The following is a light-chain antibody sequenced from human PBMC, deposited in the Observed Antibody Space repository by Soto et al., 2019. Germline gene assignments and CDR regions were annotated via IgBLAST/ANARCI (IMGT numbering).Light chain of an antibody. J-gene: IGLJ2*01. CDR2: EVN. CDR3: ASFASSTTVVL. Sequence: QPVLTQPASVSGSPGQSISISCTGTSSDVGGHNYVSWYQQHPGKAPKLMIYEVNNRPSGISTRFSGSKSGNTASLTISGLQAEDAADYYCASFASSTTVVLFGGGTKLTVL. V-gene: IGLV2-14*01. CDR1: SSDVGGHNY.